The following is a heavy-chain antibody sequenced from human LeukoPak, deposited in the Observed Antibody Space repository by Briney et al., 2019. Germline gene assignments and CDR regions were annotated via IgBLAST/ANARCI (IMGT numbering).Heavy chain of an antibody. CDR3: AREKDRDEGPNRFDP. D-gene: IGHD2-15*01. J-gene: IGHJ5*02. V-gene: IGHV4-4*07. CDR1: GGSISSYD. Sequence: SETLSLTCTVSGGSISSYDWSWIRQPAGKGLEWIGRIYTSGSTNYNPSLKSRVTMSVDTSKNQFSLKLSSVTAADTAVYYCAREKDRDEGPNRFDPWGQGTLVTVSS. CDR2: IYTSGST.